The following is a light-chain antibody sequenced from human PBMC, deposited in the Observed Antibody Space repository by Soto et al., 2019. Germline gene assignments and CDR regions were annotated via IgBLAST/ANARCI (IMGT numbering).Light chain of an antibody. J-gene: IGLJ1*01. Sequence: QSALTQPASVSGSPGQSITISCTGTSSDIGDYDYVSWYQHLPGKAPKLLIFDVTHRPSGVSDRFSGSKSGNTASLTISGVRPEDEADYYCTSYTTSSTRVFGTGTQLTVL. V-gene: IGLV2-14*01. CDR3: TSYTTSSTRV. CDR2: DVT. CDR1: SSDIGDYDY.